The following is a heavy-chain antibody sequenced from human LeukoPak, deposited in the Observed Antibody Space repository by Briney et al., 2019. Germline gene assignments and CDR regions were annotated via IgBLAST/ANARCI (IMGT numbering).Heavy chain of an antibody. CDR1: RGSFSGYY. V-gene: IGHV4-34*01. CDR3: AGEPFFYYGMDV. CDR2: INHSGST. J-gene: IGHJ6*04. D-gene: IGHD1-14*01. Sequence: FETLPLTCAVYRGSFSGYYWSWIRQPPRKGLEWIGEINHSGSTNYNPSLKSRVTISVDTSKNQFSLKLSSLTAADTAVYYCAGEPFFYYGMDVWGEEARVTVSS.